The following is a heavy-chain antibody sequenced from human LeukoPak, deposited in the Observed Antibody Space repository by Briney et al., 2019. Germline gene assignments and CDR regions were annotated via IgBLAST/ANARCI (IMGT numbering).Heavy chain of an antibody. J-gene: IGHJ6*01. CDR1: GFTVDDYG. Sequence: PGASLRLSCAASGFTVDDYGVGCVRHARRNGIGWVSGIKWNGGSPGYADSVKGPFTISRDNAKNPLYLQMNSLRAEDTALYYCARDYCSSTSFGWYYGMDVWGQGTTVTVSS. CDR3: ARDYCSSTSFGWYYGMDV. D-gene: IGHD2-2*01. CDR2: IKWNGGSP. V-gene: IGHV3-20*04.